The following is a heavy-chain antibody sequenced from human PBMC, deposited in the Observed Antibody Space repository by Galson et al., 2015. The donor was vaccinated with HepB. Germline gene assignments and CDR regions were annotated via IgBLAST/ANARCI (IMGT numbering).Heavy chain of an antibody. CDR2: IKSKTDGETT. Sequence: SLRLSCATSGFTFSNAWMTWVRQAPGMGLEWVGRIKSKTDGETTDYAAPVKGRFTISRDDSKNRLYLQMNSLKTEDTAVYYCTTDVYYSTYWSWLDPWGQGTPVTVSS. D-gene: IGHD2-8*02. CDR3: TTDVYYSTYWSWLDP. V-gene: IGHV3-15*01. J-gene: IGHJ5*02. CDR1: GFTFSNAW.